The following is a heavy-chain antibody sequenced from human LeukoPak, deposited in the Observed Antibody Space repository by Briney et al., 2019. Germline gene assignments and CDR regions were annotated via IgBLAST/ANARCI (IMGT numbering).Heavy chain of an antibody. CDR1: GGSISSYY. J-gene: IGHJ4*02. V-gene: IGHV4-59*01. D-gene: IGHD3-22*01. CDR3: ARDEGIVGYFDY. CDR2: IYYSGST. Sequence: SETLSLTCTVSGGSISSYYRSWIRQPPGKGLEWIGYIYYSGSTNYNPSLKSRVTISVDTSKNQFSLKLSSVTAADTAVYYCARDEGIVGYFDYWGQGTLVTVSS.